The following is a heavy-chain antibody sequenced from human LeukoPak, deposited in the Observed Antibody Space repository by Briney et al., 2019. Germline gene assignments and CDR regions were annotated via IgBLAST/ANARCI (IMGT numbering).Heavy chain of an antibody. D-gene: IGHD6-13*01. J-gene: IGHJ4*02. V-gene: IGHV3-23*01. Sequence: GGSLRLSCAASGFTFSSYAMSWVRQAPGKGLEWVSAISGSGGSTYYADSVKGRFTISRDNSKNTLYLQMNSLRAEDTAVYYCARDGPSTSSWYGSYDYWGQGTLVTVSS. CDR2: ISGSGGST. CDR3: ARDGPSTSSWYGSYDY. CDR1: GFTFSSYA.